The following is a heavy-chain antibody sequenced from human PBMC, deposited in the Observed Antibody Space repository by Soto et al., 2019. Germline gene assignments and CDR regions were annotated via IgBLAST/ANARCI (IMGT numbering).Heavy chain of an antibody. D-gene: IGHD2-15*01. CDR1: GYTFTSYD. V-gene: IGHV1-8*01. CDR2: MNPNSGNT. CDR3: ARAPGRDIVVVVAAEFDY. J-gene: IGHJ4*02. Sequence: ASVKVSCKASGYTFTSYDINWVRQATGQGLEWMGWMNPNSGNTGYAQKFQGRVTMTRNTSISTAYMELSSLRSEDTAVYYCARAPGRDIVVVVAAEFDYWGQGTLVTVS.